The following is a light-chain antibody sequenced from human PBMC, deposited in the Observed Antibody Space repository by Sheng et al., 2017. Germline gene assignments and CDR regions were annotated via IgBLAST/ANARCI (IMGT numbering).Light chain of an antibody. CDR3: QQYSSWWT. J-gene: IGKJ1*01. CDR2: GAS. CDR1: QSVSSN. Sequence: ETVMTQSPATLSVSPGERATLSCRASQSVSSNLAWYQQKPGQAPRLLIYGASTRATGIPARFSGSGSGTEFTLTISSLQPDDFATYYCQQYSSWWTFGQGTKVEIK. V-gene: IGKV3-15*01.